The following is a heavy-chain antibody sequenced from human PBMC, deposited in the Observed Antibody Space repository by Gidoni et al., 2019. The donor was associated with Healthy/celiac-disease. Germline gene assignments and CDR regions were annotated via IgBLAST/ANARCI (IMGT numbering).Heavy chain of an antibody. Sequence: EVQLVASAGGVVKPGGSLRLSCAASGFTFSNAWMSWVRQAPGKGLEWVGRIKSKTDGGTTDYAAPVKGRCTISRDDSKNTLYLQMNSLKTEDTAVYYCTIFGVVIGGPLWGQGTLVTVSS. CDR3: TIFGVVIGGPL. CDR1: GFTFSNAW. CDR2: IKSKTDGGTT. V-gene: IGHV3-15*01. J-gene: IGHJ4*02. D-gene: IGHD3-3*01.